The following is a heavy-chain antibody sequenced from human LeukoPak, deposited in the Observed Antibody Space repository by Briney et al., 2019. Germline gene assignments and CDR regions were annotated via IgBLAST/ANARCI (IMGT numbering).Heavy chain of an antibody. Sequence: PGGSLRLSCAASEFPFSTYVMHWVRRVPGKGLVWVSRISHDGSVTSYADSVKGRFTISRDNAKNTVYLQMNSLRGEDTAVYYCARDRDFILFDYWGQGALVTVSS. J-gene: IGHJ4*02. CDR3: ARDRDFILFDY. CDR1: EFPFSTYV. V-gene: IGHV3-74*01. CDR2: ISHDGSVT. D-gene: IGHD2-21*01.